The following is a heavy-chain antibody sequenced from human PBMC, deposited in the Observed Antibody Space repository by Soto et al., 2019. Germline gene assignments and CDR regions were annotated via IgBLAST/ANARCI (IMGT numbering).Heavy chain of an antibody. Sequence: EVQLVVSGGGVVQPGGSLRLSCAASGFTVSSNFMSWVRQAPGKGLEWVSIIYSDGSTYYADSVKGRFTISRDNSKNTLYLQMNSLRADDTAVYYCASRRNPYGAYDYWGQGTLVTVSS. J-gene: IGHJ4*02. CDR1: GFTVSSNF. D-gene: IGHD4-17*01. CDR2: IYSDGST. CDR3: ASRRNPYGAYDY. V-gene: IGHV3-66*01.